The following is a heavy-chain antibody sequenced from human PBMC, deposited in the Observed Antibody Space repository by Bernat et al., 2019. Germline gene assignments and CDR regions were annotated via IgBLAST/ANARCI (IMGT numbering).Heavy chain of an antibody. CDR3: ARDGKQWLVQYYFDY. Sequence: QVQLVESGGGVVQPGRSLRLSCAASGFTVSSYAMHWVRQAPGKGLEWVAVISYDGSNKYYADSVKGRFTISRDNSKNTLYLQMNSLRAEDTAVYYCARDGKQWLVQYYFDYWGQGTLVTVSS. V-gene: IGHV3-30*01. J-gene: IGHJ4*02. CDR1: GFTVSSYA. CDR2: ISYDGSNK. D-gene: IGHD6-19*01.